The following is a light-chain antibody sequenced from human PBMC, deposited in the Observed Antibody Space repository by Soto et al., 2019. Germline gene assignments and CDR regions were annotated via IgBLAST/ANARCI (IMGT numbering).Light chain of an antibody. V-gene: IGKV3-11*01. CDR1: QSVSNY. CDR2: DAS. Sequence: EIVLTQSPATLSVSPGERATLSCRASQSVSNYLAWYQQKPGQAPRLLIYDASIRANGIPARFSGSGSGTDFTLTISSLEPEDSAIYYCQQRSNWPPLTFGGGTKVEIK. CDR3: QQRSNWPPLT. J-gene: IGKJ4*01.